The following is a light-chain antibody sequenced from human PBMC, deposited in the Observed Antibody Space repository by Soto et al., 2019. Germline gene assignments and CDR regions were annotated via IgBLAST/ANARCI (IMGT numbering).Light chain of an antibody. CDR3: QQHINRLS. CDR1: QSVSNH. CDR2: DAS. J-gene: IGKJ4*01. Sequence: EIVLTQSPATLSLSPGERATLSCRASQSVSNHLAWYQQKPGQAPRLLIYDASNRATGIPARFSGSGSGTDFTLTISPLEPEDFAVYYCQQHINRLSFGGGTKVEIK. V-gene: IGKV3-11*01.